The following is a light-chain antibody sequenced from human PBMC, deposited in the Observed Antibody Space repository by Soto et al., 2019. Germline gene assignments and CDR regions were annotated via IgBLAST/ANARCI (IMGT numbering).Light chain of an antibody. CDR1: SSNIGAGYD. J-gene: IGLJ1*01. CDR3: QSYDSCLIRV. Sequence: QSVLTQSPSVSGAPGQRVTFSCTGSSSNIGAGYDVHWYQQLPGTAPKLLIYGNKNRPSGVPDRFSASKSGTSAPLAIAGLQAEDEADYYCQSYDSCLIRVFGTGTKVTVL. V-gene: IGLV1-40*01. CDR2: GNK.